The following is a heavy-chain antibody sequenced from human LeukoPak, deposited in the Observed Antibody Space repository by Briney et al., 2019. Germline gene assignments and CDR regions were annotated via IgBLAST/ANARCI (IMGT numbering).Heavy chain of an antibody. CDR3: AKELDTMFFDY. V-gene: IGHV3-43*01. CDR2: AGWAGGTT. D-gene: IGHD3-10*02. J-gene: IGHJ4*02. CDR1: GFNFDRYT. Sequence: GGSLRLSCAASGFNFDRYTIHWVRQAPGKGLEWVSLAGWAGGTTFYSDSVRGRFTISRDSGRKSVYLQMNSLTTDDTAFYFCAKELDTMFFDYWGQGALVTVSS.